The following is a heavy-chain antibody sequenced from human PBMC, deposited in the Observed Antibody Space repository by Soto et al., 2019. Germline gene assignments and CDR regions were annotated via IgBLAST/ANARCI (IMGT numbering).Heavy chain of an antibody. J-gene: IGHJ4*02. Sequence: GGSLRLSCAASGFTFSTYWMHWVRQAPGKGLVWLSRINGDGSDTVYADSVKGRFTISRDNAKNTLYLQMNSTRVEDTAVYYCARDRDSSGYYLDSWGQGTLVTVSS. CDR3: ARDRDSSGYYLDS. CDR2: INGDGSDT. D-gene: IGHD3-22*01. CDR1: GFTFSTYW. V-gene: IGHV3-74*01.